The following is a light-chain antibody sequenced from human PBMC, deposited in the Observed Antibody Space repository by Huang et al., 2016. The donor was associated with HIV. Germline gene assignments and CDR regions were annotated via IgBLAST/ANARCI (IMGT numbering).Light chain of an antibody. Sequence: EVVITQSPAILSVSPGERATLSCRASQNWNTGLAWYKHKPGQAPRLLIYGASTRATGIPARFSGNGSETEFTLTISNLQSEDFAIYYCQQYNNWPPLTFGGGTKVEIK. V-gene: IGKV3-15*01. CDR3: QQYNNWPPLT. J-gene: IGKJ4*01. CDR1: QNWNTG. CDR2: GAS.